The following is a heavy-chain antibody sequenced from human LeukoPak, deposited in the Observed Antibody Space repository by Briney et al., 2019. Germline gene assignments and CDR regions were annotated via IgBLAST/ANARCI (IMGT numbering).Heavy chain of an antibody. CDR3: AKGGFATPGSF. CDR1: GFTFSSYA. CDR2: ITGGGGST. J-gene: IGHJ4*02. V-gene: IGHV3-23*01. Sequence: GGSLRLSCAASGFTFSSYAMSWVRQAPGKGLEWVSCITGGGGSTYYADSVKGRFTISRDNSKNTLYLQMDSLRAEGSAVYFCAKGGFATPGSFWGQGTLVAVSS. D-gene: IGHD3-10*01.